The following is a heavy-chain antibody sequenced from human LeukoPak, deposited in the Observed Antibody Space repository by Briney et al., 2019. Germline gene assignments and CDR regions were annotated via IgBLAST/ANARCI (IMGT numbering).Heavy chain of an antibody. CDR1: GFTFSSYA. Sequence: PGGSLRLSCAASGFTFSSYAMSWVRQAPGKGLEWVSAISGSGGSTYYADSVKGRFTISRDNSKNTLYLQMNSLRAEDTAVYYCAKVSTAQWLVLSFDYWGQGTLVTVSS. V-gene: IGHV3-23*01. J-gene: IGHJ4*02. CDR3: AKVSTAQWLVLSFDY. D-gene: IGHD6-19*01. CDR2: ISGSGGST.